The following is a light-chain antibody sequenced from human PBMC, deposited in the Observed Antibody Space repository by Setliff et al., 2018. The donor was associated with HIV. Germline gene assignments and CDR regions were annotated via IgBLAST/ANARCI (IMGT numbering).Light chain of an antibody. Sequence: QSVLTQPASVSASPGQSITISCTGNSSDIGSFNLVSWYQQHPGKAPQLTIFEVNKRASGVSDRFSGSKSGNTASLTISGLQAEDEADYYCCSYTSSTTYVFGTGTKVTVL. V-gene: IGLV2-23*02. CDR3: CSYTSSTTYV. CDR2: EVN. CDR1: SSDIGSFNL. J-gene: IGLJ1*01.